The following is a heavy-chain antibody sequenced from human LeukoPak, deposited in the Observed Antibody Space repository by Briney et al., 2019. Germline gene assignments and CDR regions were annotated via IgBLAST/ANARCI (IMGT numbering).Heavy chain of an antibody. J-gene: IGHJ5*02. V-gene: IGHV4-4*02. CDR3: ASSLYYYDSSGYLLT. D-gene: IGHD3-22*01. CDR1: GGSISSSNW. CDR2: IYHSGST. Sequence: PSETLSLTCAVSGGSISSSNWWSWVRQPPGKGLEWIGEIYHSGSTNYNPSLKSRVTISVDTSKNQFSLKLSSVTAADTAVYYCASSLYYYDSSGYLLTWGQGTLVTVSS.